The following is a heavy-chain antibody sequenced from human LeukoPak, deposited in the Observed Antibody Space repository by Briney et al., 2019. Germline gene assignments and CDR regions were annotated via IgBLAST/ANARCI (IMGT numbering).Heavy chain of an antibody. V-gene: IGHV1-24*01. Sequence: GASVKVSCKVSGYTLTELSMNWVRQAPGKGLEWMGGFDPDNGETNYAQKLQGRVTMTEDTSTGTAYMELSSLRSEDTAVYYCATVSTNYDILTGYDTFDYWGQGTLVTVSA. D-gene: IGHD3-9*01. CDR1: GYTLTELS. J-gene: IGHJ4*02. CDR2: FDPDNGET. CDR3: ATVSTNYDILTGYDTFDY.